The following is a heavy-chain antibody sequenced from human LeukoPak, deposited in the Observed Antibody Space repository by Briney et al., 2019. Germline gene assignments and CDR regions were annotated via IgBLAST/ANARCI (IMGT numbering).Heavy chain of an antibody. CDR2: ISAYNGNT. Sequence: ASVKVPCKASGYTFTSYGISWVRQAPGQGLEWMGWISAYNGNTNYAQKLQGRVTMTTDTSTSTAYMELRSLRSDDTAVYYCARDYDRSGYYSNWFDPWGQGTLVTVSS. V-gene: IGHV1-18*01. J-gene: IGHJ5*02. D-gene: IGHD3-22*01. CDR3: ARDYDRSGYYSNWFDP. CDR1: GYTFTSYG.